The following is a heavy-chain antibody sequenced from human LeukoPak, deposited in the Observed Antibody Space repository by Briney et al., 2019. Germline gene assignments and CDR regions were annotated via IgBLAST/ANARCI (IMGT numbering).Heavy chain of an antibody. D-gene: IGHD1-26*01. CDR3: ATERKWELPLPDY. CDR2: IIPILGIA. J-gene: IGHJ4*02. CDR1: GGTLSSYA. Sequence: ASVKVSCTASGGTLSSYAISWVRQAPGQGLEWMGRIIPILGIANYAQKFQGRVTITADKSTSTAYMELSSLRSEDTAVYYCATERKWELPLPDYWGQGTLVTVSS. V-gene: IGHV1-69*04.